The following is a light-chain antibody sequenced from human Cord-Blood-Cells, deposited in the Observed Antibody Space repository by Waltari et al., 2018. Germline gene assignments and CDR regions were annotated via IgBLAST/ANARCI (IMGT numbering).Light chain of an antibody. J-gene: IGKJ2*03. V-gene: IGKV1-39*01. CDR3: QQSYSTPLYS. CDR1: QSISSY. Sequence: DIQLTQSPSSLSASVADRVPITCRASQSISSYLNWDQQKPGKAPKLLIYAASSLQSGVPSRFSGSGSGTDFTLTISSLQPEDFATYYCQQSYSTPLYSFGQGTKLEIK. CDR2: AAS.